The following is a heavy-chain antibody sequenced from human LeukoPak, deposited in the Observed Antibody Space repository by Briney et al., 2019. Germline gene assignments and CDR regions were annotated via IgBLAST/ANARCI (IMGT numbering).Heavy chain of an antibody. D-gene: IGHD2-2*01. CDR1: GYSISSDYY. V-gene: IGHV4-38-2*02. Sequence: SETLSLTCTVSGYSISSDYYWGWIRQPPGKGLEWIGSIYHSGCIYYNPSLKSRVTMSIDTSKNQFSLKLSSVTAADTAVYYCASAMDYYYYYMDVWGKGTTVTISS. CDR2: IYHSGCI. CDR3: ASAMDYYYYYMDV. J-gene: IGHJ6*03.